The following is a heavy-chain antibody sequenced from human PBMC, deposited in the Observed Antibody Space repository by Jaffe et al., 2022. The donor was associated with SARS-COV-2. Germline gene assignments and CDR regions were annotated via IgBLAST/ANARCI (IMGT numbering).Heavy chain of an antibody. V-gene: IGHV3-74*01. D-gene: IGHD2-15*01. CDR1: GLTFDTYW. Sequence: EVQLVESGGDLIQPGGSLRLSCAVSGLTFDTYWMHWVRQAPGKGPMWLSQINPDGTATTYADSVKGRFTISRDNAKNTVYLQMNSLRDEDTAVYYCLGYYGIGRSTLGYWGQGTLVTVSS. J-gene: IGHJ4*02. CDR3: LGYYGIGRSTLGY. CDR2: INPDGTAT.